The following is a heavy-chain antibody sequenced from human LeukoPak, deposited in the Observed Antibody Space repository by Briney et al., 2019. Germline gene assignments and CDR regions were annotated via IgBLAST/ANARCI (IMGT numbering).Heavy chain of an antibody. CDR2: ISGSGGST. D-gene: IGHD6-13*01. V-gene: IGHV3-23*01. CDR3: AKDDSSSSWYVRGAFDI. Sequence: QPGGSLRLSCAASGFTFSSYAMSWVRQAPGKGLEWVSAISGSGGSTYYADSVKGRFTISRDNSKNTLYLQMNSLRAEDTAVYYCAKDDSSSSWYVRGAFDIWGQGTMVTVSS. J-gene: IGHJ3*02. CDR1: GFTFSSYA.